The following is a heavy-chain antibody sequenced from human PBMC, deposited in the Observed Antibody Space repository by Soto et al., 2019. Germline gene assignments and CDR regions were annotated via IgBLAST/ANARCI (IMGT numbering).Heavy chain of an antibody. V-gene: IGHV1-69*13. CDR2: IIPLFGTA. Sequence: VASVKVSCKASGGTFSRYAISWVRQAPGQGLEWMGGIIPLFGTANYAQRFQGRVRITADESTTTAYMELRGLRSEDTAVYYCARGVHLDSGGYYYFYWGQGTLVTVSS. D-gene: IGHD3-22*01. J-gene: IGHJ4*02. CDR1: GGTFSRYA. CDR3: ARGVHLDSGGYYYFY.